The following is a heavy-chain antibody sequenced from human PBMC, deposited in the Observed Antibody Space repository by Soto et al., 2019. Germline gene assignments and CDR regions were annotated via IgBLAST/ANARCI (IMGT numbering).Heavy chain of an antibody. J-gene: IGHJ5*02. Sequence: QVQLVQSGAEVKKPGSSVKVSCKASGDSFRTEVFSWVRQAPGQGLEWMGGLIPMVGTPNHAEKFQGRLTITADESTSTAYMSLSGLTSQDTAVYYCALLTGDRDFDPWGQGTLVTLSS. D-gene: IGHD3-9*01. CDR2: LIPMVGTP. CDR3: ALLTGDRDFDP. CDR1: GDSFRTEV. V-gene: IGHV1-69*01.